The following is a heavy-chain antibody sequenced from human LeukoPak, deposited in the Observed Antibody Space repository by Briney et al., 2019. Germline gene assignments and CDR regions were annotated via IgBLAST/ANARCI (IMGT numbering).Heavy chain of an antibody. Sequence: PGGSLRLSCAASGFTFSSYAMSWVRQAPGKGLEWVSAISGSGGSTYYSDSVKGRFTISRDNSKNTLYLQMNSLRAEDTAVYYCAKDPTLGGFLEWFPHFDYWGQGTLVTVSS. V-gene: IGHV3-23*01. J-gene: IGHJ4*02. D-gene: IGHD3-3*01. CDR1: GFTFSSYA. CDR2: ISGSGGST. CDR3: AKDPTLGGFLEWFPHFDY.